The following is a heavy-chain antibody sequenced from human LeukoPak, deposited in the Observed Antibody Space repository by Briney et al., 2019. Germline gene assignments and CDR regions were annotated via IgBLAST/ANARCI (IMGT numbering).Heavy chain of an antibody. CDR2: IFYGGST. CDR3: ARTGDYSRSTGGWFDP. CDR1: GDSITSHY. J-gene: IGHJ5*02. Sequence: SETLSLTCTVSGDSITSHYWSWVRQAPGKGLEWIGYIFYGGSTNYSPSLKSRVTISVATSKNQFSLRLKSVTAADTAVYFCARTGDYSRSTGGWFDPWGQGILVTVSS. D-gene: IGHD4-11*01. V-gene: IGHV4-59*11.